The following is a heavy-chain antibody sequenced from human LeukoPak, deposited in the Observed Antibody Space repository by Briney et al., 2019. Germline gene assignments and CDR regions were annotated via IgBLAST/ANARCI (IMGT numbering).Heavy chain of an antibody. Sequence: GASVKVSCKASGYTFTSYGISWVRQAPGQGLEWMGWISAYNGNTNYAQKLQGRVTMTTDTSTSTAYMELRSLRSDDTAVYYCARDKEGVVVVPAAINWFDPWGQGTLVTVSS. CDR1: GYTFTSYG. CDR2: ISAYNGNT. D-gene: IGHD2-2*01. V-gene: IGHV1-18*01. CDR3: ARDKEGVVVVPAAINWFDP. J-gene: IGHJ5*02.